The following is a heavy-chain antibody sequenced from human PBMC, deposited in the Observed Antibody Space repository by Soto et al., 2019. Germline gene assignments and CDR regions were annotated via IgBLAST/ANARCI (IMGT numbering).Heavy chain of an antibody. D-gene: IGHD5-18*01. J-gene: IGHJ4*02. CDR1: GGTFSTYA. CDR2: IIPMFGTA. V-gene: IGHV1-69*05. Sequence: QVQLVQSGAEVKKPESSVKVSCKAPGGTFSTYAISWVRQAPGQGLEWMGGIIPMFGTANYAQRFQDRVTITTDESTNTVYVERSSLRSEDTAVYFCASGIQLWLRRINSGYSGWGQGTLVTVSS. CDR3: ASGIQLWLRRINSGYSG.